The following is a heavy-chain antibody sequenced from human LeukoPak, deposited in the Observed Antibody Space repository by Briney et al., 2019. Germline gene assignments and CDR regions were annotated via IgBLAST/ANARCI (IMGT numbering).Heavy chain of an antibody. CDR3: ARATPGFNYDFWSGYYTYFDY. CDR1: GGSISSYY. D-gene: IGHD3-3*01. V-gene: IGHV4-59*01. Sequence: SETLSLTCTVSGGSISSYYWSWIRQPPGKGLERIGYIYYSGSTNYNPSLKSRVTISVDTSKNQFSLKLSSVTAADTAVYYCARATPGFNYDFWSGYYTYFDYWGQGTLVTVSS. J-gene: IGHJ4*02. CDR2: IYYSGST.